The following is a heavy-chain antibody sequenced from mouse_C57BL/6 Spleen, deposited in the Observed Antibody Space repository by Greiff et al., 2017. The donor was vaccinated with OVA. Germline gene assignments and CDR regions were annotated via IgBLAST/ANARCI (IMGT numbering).Heavy chain of an antibody. D-gene: IGHD2-1*01. J-gene: IGHJ2*01. CDR1: GYSITSGYY. V-gene: IGHV3-6*01. CDR3: ARVSGGNYGYFDY. Sequence: EVQLQESGPGLVKPSQSLSLTCSVTGYSITSGYYWNWIRQFPGNKLEWMGYISYDGSNNYNPSLKNRISITRDTSKNQFFLKLNSVTTEETSTYYCARVSGGNYGYFDYWGQGTTLTVSS. CDR2: ISYDGSN.